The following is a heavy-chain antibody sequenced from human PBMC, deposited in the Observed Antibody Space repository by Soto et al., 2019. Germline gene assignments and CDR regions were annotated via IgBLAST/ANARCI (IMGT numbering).Heavy chain of an antibody. D-gene: IGHD6-19*01. Sequence: ASVKVSCKASGYTFTSYGISRVRQAPGQGLEWMGWISAYNGNTNYAQKLQGRVTMTTDTSTSTAYMELRSLRSDDTAVYYCARDVAVAGTPYYFDYWGQGTLVTVSS. J-gene: IGHJ4*02. V-gene: IGHV1-18*04. CDR3: ARDVAVAGTPYYFDY. CDR1: GYTFTSYG. CDR2: ISAYNGNT.